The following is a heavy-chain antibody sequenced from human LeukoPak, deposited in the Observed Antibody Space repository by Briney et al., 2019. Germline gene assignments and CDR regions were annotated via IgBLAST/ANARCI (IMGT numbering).Heavy chain of an antibody. V-gene: IGHV3-21*01. D-gene: IGHD1-1*01. Sequence: GGSLRLSCAASGFTFSTYSMNWVRQAPGKGLEWVSSISSSSSYIYYADSVKGRFTISRDNAKNSLYLQMNSLRAEDTAVYYCAKDSGRTGWFDPWGQGTLVTVSS. CDR1: GFTFSTYS. CDR2: ISSSSSYI. CDR3: AKDSGRTGWFDP. J-gene: IGHJ5*02.